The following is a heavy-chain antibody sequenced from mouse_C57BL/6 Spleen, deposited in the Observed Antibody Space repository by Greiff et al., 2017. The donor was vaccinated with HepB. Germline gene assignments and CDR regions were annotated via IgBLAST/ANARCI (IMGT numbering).Heavy chain of an antibody. CDR3: ARHKGYYFDY. CDR1: GFTFSDYY. V-gene: IGHV5-12*01. J-gene: IGHJ2*01. CDR2: ISNGGGST. Sequence: EVKLVESGGGLVQPGGSLKLSCAASGFTFSDYYMYWVRQTPEKRLEWVAYISNGGGSTYYPDTVKGRFTISRDNATNTLYLQMSRLKSEDTAMYYCARHKGYYFDYWGQGTTLTVSS. D-gene: IGHD1-3*01.